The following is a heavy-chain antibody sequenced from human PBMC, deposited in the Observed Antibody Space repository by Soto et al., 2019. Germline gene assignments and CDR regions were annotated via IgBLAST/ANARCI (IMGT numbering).Heavy chain of an antibody. D-gene: IGHD3-10*01. CDR3: ARSYYYGSGSYYFAY. Sequence: PSETLSLTCTVSGGSTSSYYWSWIRQPPGKGLEWIGYIYYSGSTNYNPSLKSRVTISVDTSKNQFSLKLSSVTAADTAVYYCARSYYYGSGSYYFAYWGQGTLVTV. CDR1: GGSTSSYY. J-gene: IGHJ4*02. V-gene: IGHV4-59*01. CDR2: IYYSGST.